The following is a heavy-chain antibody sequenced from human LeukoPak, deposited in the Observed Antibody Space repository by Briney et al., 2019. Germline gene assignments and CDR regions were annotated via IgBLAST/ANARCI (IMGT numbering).Heavy chain of an antibody. J-gene: IGHJ6*03. Sequence: PSETLSLTCTVSGGSISSSSYYWSWIRQPPGKGLEWIGEINHSGSTNYNPSLKSRVTISVDTSKNQFSLKLSSVTAADTAVYYCARVGGSSWYPINYYYYYMDVWGKGTTVTVSS. D-gene: IGHD6-13*01. CDR1: GGSISSSSYY. CDR2: INHSGST. CDR3: ARVGGSSWYPINYYYYYMDV. V-gene: IGHV4-39*07.